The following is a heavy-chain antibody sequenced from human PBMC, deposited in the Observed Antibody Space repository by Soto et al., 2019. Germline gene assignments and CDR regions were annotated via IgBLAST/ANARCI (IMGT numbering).Heavy chain of an antibody. J-gene: IGHJ4*02. CDR2: VWYDGSDK. CDR1: GFTFSNYG. D-gene: IGHD3-22*01. Sequence: QVQLVASGGGVVQPGRSLRLSCAASGFTFSNYGMHWVRQAPGKGLEWVAVVWYDGSDKYYADSVKGRFTISRDNSKNTLYLQINSLRAEDTAVYYCARDYYDSSGYYHFDHWGQGTLVTVSS. CDR3: ARDYYDSSGYYHFDH. V-gene: IGHV3-33*01.